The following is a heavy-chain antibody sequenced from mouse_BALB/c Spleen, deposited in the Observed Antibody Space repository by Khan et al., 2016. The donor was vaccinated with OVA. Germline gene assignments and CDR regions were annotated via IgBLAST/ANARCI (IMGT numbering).Heavy chain of an antibody. D-gene: IGHD1-1*01. CDR1: GYAFTDYN. CDR3: ARGGFGSPFVY. Sequence: VRLQQSGPELVKPGASVKIPCKASGYAFTDYNMDWVKQSHGKSLEWIGDITPNNGGTIYNQKFKGKATLTVDKSSSTAYMELRSLTSEDTAVYYCARGGFGSPFVYWGQGTLVTVSA. J-gene: IGHJ3*01. V-gene: IGHV1-18*01. CDR2: ITPNNGGT.